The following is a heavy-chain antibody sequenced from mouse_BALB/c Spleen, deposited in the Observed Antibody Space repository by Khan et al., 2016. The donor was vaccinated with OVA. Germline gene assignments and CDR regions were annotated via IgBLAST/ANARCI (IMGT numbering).Heavy chain of an antibody. V-gene: IGHV5-4*02. D-gene: IGHD2-13*01. CDR1: GFTFSDYY. CDR2: ISDGGSYT. CDR3: ARGYYGDPFAY. J-gene: IGHJ3*01. Sequence: EVELVESGGGLVKPGGSLKLSCAASGFTFSDYYMYWVRQTPEKRLEWVATISDGGSYTYYPDSVKGRFTISRDDVKNILYLQMSSLKYEDTAMYYCARGYYGDPFAYWGQGTLVTVSA.